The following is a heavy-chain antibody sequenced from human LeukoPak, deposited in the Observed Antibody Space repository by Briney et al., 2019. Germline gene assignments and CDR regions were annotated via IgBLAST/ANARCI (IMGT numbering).Heavy chain of an antibody. CDR1: GFTFSSYG. V-gene: IGHV3-30*18. Sequence: PGRSLTLSCAASGFTFSSYGMHWVRQAPAKGLEWVAVISYDGSKKYYADSVKGRFTISRDNSKNTLYLQMNSLRGEVTAVYYCAKVYGFWSGFDYWGQGNLVTVSS. CDR2: ISYDGSKK. J-gene: IGHJ4*02. CDR3: AKVYGFWSGFDY. D-gene: IGHD3-3*01.